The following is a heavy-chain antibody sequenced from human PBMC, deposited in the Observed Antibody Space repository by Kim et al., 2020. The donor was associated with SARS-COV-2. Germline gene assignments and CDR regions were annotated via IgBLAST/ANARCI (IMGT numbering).Heavy chain of an antibody. V-gene: IGHV4-39*01. Sequence: SETLSLTCTVSGGSISSGSYYWGWIRQPPGKGLECIGTIYYSGTTYYNPSLKSRVTISVDTSKNQSSLKLRSVTAADTAVYYCARLSMYGVFITPEKTYFGNWGQGALITVSS. J-gene: IGHJ4*02. CDR3: ARLSMYGVFITPEKTYFGN. CDR1: GGSISSGSYY. CDR2: IYYSGTT. D-gene: IGHD3-3*01.